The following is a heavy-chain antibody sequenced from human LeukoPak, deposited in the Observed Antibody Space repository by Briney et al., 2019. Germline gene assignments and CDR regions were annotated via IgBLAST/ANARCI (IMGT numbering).Heavy chain of an antibody. V-gene: IGHV3-23*01. CDR3: ATYDYGDYVPSFDY. CDR1: GFTFSSYA. D-gene: IGHD4-17*01. CDR2: ISGSGGST. Sequence: GGSLRLSCAASGFTFSSYAMSWVRQAPGKGLEWVSAISGSGGSTYYADSVKGRFTISRDNSKNTLYLQMNSLRAEDTAVYYCATYDYGDYVPSFDYWGQGTLVTVSS. J-gene: IGHJ4*02.